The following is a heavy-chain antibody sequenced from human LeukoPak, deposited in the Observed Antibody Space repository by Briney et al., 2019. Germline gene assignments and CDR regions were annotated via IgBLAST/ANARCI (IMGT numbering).Heavy chain of an antibody. CDR2: IIPIFGTA. J-gene: IGHJ4*02. V-gene: IGHV1-69*05. D-gene: IGHD6-6*01. Sequence: SVKVSCKASGGTFSSYAISRVRQAPGQGLEWMGGIIPIFGTANYAQKFQGRVTITTDESTSTAYMELSSLRSEDTAVYYCARDFSSSSGFDYWGQGTLVTVSS. CDR3: ARDFSSSSGFDY. CDR1: GGTFSSYA.